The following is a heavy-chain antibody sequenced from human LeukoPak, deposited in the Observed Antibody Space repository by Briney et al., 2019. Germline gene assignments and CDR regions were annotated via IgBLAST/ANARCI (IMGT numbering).Heavy chain of an antibody. CDR3: ARGVYDSSGYYESYFDY. V-gene: IGHV4-34*01. D-gene: IGHD3-22*01. J-gene: IGHJ4*02. CDR2: IYYSGST. Sequence: SETLSLTCAVYGGSFSGYYWGWIRQPPGKGLEWIGSIYYSGSTYYNPSLKSRVTISVDTSKNQFSLKLSSVTAADTAVYYCARGVYDSSGYYESYFDYWGQGTLVTVSS. CDR1: GGSFSGYY.